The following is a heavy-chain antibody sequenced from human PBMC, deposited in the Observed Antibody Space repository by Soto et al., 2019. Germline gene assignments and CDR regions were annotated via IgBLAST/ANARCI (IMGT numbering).Heavy chain of an antibody. Sequence: SETLSLTCTVSGGSVSSGDYYWSWIRQPPGKGLEWVGYIYRSGSANYNPSLKSRVTLSVDTSKNQFSLKLSSVTAADTALYYCATVQYYFYGMDVWGQGTTVTSP. CDR2: IYRSGSA. V-gene: IGHV4-61*08. J-gene: IGHJ6*02. CDR3: ATVQYYFYGMDV. CDR1: GGSVSSGDYY.